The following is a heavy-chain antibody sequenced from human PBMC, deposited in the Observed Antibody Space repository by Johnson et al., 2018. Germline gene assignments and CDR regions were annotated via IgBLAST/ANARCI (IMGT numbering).Heavy chain of an antibody. CDR1: GFTFSDYY. CDR3: ARAFYGSGTYFYYYGMDV. D-gene: IGHD3-10*01. J-gene: IGHJ6*02. V-gene: IGHV3-11*01. CDR2: LSSSASSSGSII. Sequence: QVQLVESGGGLVKXGGSLRLSCAASGFTFSDYYMSWIRQAPGKGLEWVSYLSSSASSSGSIIHHADYVKGRFTRSRDNAKNSLYLQMNNLRAADTAVYYCARAFYGSGTYFYYYGMDVWGQGTTVTVSS.